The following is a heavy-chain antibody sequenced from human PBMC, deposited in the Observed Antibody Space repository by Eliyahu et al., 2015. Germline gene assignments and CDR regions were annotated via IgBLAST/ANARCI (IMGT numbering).Heavy chain of an antibody. CDR1: GYTFTSYD. V-gene: IGHV1-8*01. J-gene: IGHJ5*02. D-gene: IGHD3-10*01. Sequence: QVQLVQSGAEVKKPGASVKVSCKASGYTFTSYDINWVRQATGQGLEWMGWMNPGSGNTGYAQKFQGRITMTRNTSISTAYMELSSLRSEDTAVYYCARPSEPNYGSGSYNWFDPWGQGTLVTVSS. CDR2: MNPGSGNT. CDR3: ARPSEPNYGSGSYNWFDP.